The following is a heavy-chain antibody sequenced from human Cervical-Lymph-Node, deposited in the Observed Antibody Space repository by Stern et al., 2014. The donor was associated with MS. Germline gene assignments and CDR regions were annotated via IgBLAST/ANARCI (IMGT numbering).Heavy chain of an antibody. Sequence: VQLVESGAQMKTPGSSVKVSCKASGGTLSTSAISWVRQAPGQGLDWMGGIIPISGTTNYAQKFQGRVTVSADASTTTDYMELSRLTSEDTAVYYCARDGRYCSNDVCSWTGASDIWGQGTVVTVS. CDR1: GGTLSTSA. V-gene: IGHV1-69*01. J-gene: IGHJ3*02. D-gene: IGHD2-8*01. CDR2: IIPISGTT. CDR3: ARDGRYCSNDVCSWTGASDI.